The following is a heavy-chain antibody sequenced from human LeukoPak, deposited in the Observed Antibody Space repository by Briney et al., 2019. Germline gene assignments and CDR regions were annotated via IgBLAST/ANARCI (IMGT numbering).Heavy chain of an antibody. CDR1: GGSISSYY. CDR3: ARDSKGSSALDY. Sequence: PSETLSLTCTVSGGSISSYYWSWIRQPPGKGLEWIGYIYYSGSTNYNPSLKSRVTISVDTSKNQFSLKPSSVTAADTAVYYCARDSKGSSALDYWGQGTLVTVSS. V-gene: IGHV4-59*01. D-gene: IGHD6-6*01. CDR2: IYYSGST. J-gene: IGHJ4*02.